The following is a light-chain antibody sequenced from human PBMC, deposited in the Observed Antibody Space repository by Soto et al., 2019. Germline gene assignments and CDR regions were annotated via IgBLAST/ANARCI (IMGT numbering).Light chain of an antibody. J-gene: IGKJ4*01. CDR2: AAS. Sequence: AIRMTQSPSSFSASTGDRVTITCRASQGISSYLAWYQQKPGKAPKLLIYAASTLQSGVPSRFSGSGSGTDFTLTISCLQSKDFATYYCQQYYSCPLTFGGGTKVEIK. V-gene: IGKV1-8*01. CDR1: QGISSY. CDR3: QQYYSCPLT.